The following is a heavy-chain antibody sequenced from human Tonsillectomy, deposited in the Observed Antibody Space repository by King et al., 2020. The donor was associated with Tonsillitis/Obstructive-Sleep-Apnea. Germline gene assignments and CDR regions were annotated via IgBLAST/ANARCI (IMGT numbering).Heavy chain of an antibody. Sequence: VQLQESGPGLVKPSETLSLTCTVSGGSISSYYWSWIRQPPGKGLEWIGYIYYSGSTNYNPSLESRVTISVDTSKNQFSLKLSSVTAADTAVYYCARVHSNWNYEDYWGQGTLVTVSS. CDR1: GGSISSYY. CDR3: ARVHSNWNYEDY. CDR2: IYYSGST. V-gene: IGHV4-59*01. D-gene: IGHD1-7*01. J-gene: IGHJ4*02.